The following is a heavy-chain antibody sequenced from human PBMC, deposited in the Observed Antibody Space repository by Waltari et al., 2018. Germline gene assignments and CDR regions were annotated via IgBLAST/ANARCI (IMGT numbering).Heavy chain of an antibody. D-gene: IGHD6-19*01. CDR1: GGTFSSYT. J-gene: IGHJ6*02. CDR3: ARDTGIAVRDGMDV. Sequence: QVQLVQSGAEVKKPGSSVKVSCKASGGTFSSYTISGVRKAPGQGLEWMGRIIPILGIANYAQKFQGRVTITADKSTSTAYMELSSLRSEDTAVYYCARDTGIAVRDGMDVWGQGTTVTVSS. CDR2: IIPILGIA. V-gene: IGHV1-69*08.